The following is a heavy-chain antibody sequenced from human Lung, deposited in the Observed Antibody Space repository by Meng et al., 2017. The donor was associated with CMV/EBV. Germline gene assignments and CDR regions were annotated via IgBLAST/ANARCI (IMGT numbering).Heavy chain of an antibody. CDR2: INTGSGST. V-gene: IGHV1-46*01. CDR1: GYTFTNYF. J-gene: IGHJ3*02. Sequence: SVXVSXXASGYTFTNYFMHWVRQGPGQGLEWMGVINTGSGSTNYAQKFQGRVSMTRDTSTSTVYMEVSSLRSEDTAVYFCARDSSGSYYGAFDIWGRGTXVTVSS. CDR3: ARDSSGSYYGAFDI. D-gene: IGHD1-26*01.